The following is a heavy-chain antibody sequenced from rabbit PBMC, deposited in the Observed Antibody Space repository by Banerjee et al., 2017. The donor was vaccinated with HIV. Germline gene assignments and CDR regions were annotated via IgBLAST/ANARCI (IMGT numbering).Heavy chain of an antibody. CDR1: GFSFSDKYV. CDR2: INTSSGNT. V-gene: IGHV1S43*01. Sequence: QEQLEESGGDLVKPGRSLTLTCTASGFSFSDKYVMCWVRQAPGKGLEWIGCINTSSGNTVYASWVNGRFTISRSTSLNTVDLKVTSLTGANTATYFCARFFPANSAYYDLWGQGTLVTVS. CDR3: ARFFPANSAYYDL. D-gene: IGHD1-1*01. J-gene: IGHJ4*01.